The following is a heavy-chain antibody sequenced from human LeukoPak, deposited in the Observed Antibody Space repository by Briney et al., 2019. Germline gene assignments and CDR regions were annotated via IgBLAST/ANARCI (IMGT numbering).Heavy chain of an antibody. D-gene: IGHD4-17*01. V-gene: IGHV3-21*01. J-gene: IGHJ4*02. CDR2: ISSSSSYI. CDR1: GFTFSSYS. CDR3: ASMNDYGDHDY. Sequence: GGSLRLSCAASGFTFSSYSMNWVRQAPGKGLGWVSSISSSSSYIYYADSVKGRFTISRDNAKNSLYLQMNSLRAEDTAVYYCASMNDYGDHDYWGRGTLVTVSS.